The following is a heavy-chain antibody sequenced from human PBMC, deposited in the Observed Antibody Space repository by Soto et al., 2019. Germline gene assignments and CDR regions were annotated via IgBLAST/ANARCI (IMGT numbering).Heavy chain of an antibody. Sequence: QVQLVESGGGVVQPGRSLRLSCAASGFSFSTTGMHWVRQAPGKGLEWVAMISHDGGAVHFADSVKGRFTISRDDSTNTLYLQMNSLRHEDTAVYYCAKDLYSSDWFNFFDSWGQGSLVTVSS. V-gene: IGHV3-30*18. CDR2: ISHDGGAV. CDR3: AKDLYSSDWFNFFDS. D-gene: IGHD6-19*01. CDR1: GFSFSTTG. J-gene: IGHJ5*01.